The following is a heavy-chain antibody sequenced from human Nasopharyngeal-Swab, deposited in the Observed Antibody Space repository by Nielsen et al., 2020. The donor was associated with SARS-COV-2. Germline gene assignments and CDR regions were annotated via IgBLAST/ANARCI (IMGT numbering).Heavy chain of an antibody. CDR2: INHSGST. J-gene: IGHJ6*02. V-gene: IGHV4-34*01. Sequence: WIRPPPGKGLEWIGEINHSGSTNYNPSLTSRVTISVDTSKNQFSLKLSSVTAADTAVYYCARPTALGYYYGMDVWGQGTTVTVSS. CDR3: ARPTALGYYYGMDV.